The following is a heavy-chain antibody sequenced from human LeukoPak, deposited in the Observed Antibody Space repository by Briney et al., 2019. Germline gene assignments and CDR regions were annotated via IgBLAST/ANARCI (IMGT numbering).Heavy chain of an antibody. CDR3: ARGSDFASYNELEY. V-gene: IGHV3-23*01. D-gene: IGHD3/OR15-3a*01. CDR1: GFTLSAFA. J-gene: IGHJ4*02. CDR2: RTGALE. Sequence: RGSLRLSCTAPGFTLSAFAMSWVRQAPGKGLGWVSGRTGALEFYASSVKGRFTVSRAASKNPMYLQMNRLRAGDTATHYYARGSDFASYNELEYWGQETLVTVSS.